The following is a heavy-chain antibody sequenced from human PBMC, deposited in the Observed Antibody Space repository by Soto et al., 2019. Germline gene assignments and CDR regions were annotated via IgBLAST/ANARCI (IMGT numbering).Heavy chain of an antibody. D-gene: IGHD3-10*01. CDR1: VGSFSGYY. CDR3: ARMYYYGSGRYDRPFEP. V-gene: IGHV4-34*01. Sequence: SETLSLTCAFYVGSFSGYYWSCIRQPPGKGLEWIGEINHSGSTNYNPSLKSRVTISVDTSKNQFSLKLSSVTAADTAVYYCARMYYYGSGRYDRPFEPWGQGTLVSVSS. J-gene: IGHJ5*02. CDR2: INHSGST.